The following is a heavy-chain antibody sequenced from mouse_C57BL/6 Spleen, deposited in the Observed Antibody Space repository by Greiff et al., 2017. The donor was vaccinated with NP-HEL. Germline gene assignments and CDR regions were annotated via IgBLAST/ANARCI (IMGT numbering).Heavy chain of an antibody. Sequence: DVKLQESGGGLVQPGGSMKLSCVASGFTFSNYWMNWVRQSPEKGLEWVAQIRLKSDNYATHYAESVKGRFTISRDDSKSSVYLQMNNLRAEDTGIYYCTADYRAYWGQGTLVTVSA. J-gene: IGHJ3*01. CDR3: TADYRAY. D-gene: IGHD2-4*01. CDR1: GFTFSNYW. V-gene: IGHV6-3*01. CDR2: IRLKSDNYAT.